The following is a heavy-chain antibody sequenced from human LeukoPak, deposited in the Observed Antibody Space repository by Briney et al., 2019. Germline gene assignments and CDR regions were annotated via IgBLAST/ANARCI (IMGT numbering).Heavy chain of an antibody. J-gene: IGHJ5*02. CDR1: GGSISSSSYY. CDR3: ARRLDYGGNYNWFDP. D-gene: IGHD4-23*01. V-gene: IGHV4-39*07. Sequence: SETLSLTCTVSGGSISSSSYYWGWIRQPPGKGLEWIGSIYYSGGTYYNPSLKSRVTISVDTSKNQFSLKLSSVTAADTAVYYCARRLDYGGNYNWFDPWGQGTLVTVSS. CDR2: IYYSGGT.